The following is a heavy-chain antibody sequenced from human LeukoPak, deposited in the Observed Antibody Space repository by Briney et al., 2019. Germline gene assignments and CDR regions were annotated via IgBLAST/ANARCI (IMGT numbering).Heavy chain of an antibody. D-gene: IGHD1-26*01. V-gene: IGHV3-48*03. CDR2: IGSTGSAI. J-gene: IGHJ4*02. CDR1: GFTFSSYE. CDR3: ARVLSGSYLPGDY. Sequence: GGSLRLSCAASGFTFSSYEMNWVRQAPGKGLEWVSYIGSTGSAIFYADSVRGRFTISRDNAKNSLYLQMNSLRAEDTAIYYCARVLSGSYLPGDYWGQGTLVTVSS.